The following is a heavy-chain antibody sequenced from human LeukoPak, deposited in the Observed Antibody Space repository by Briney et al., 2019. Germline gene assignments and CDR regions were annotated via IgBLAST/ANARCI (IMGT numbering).Heavy chain of an antibody. CDR1: GYSFTDYW. CDR3: ARGQRGSYSPYFDY. J-gene: IGHJ4*02. D-gene: IGHD3-16*01. Sequence: GESLKISCEASGYSFTDYWIGWVRQMPGKGLEGMGIIYAGDSDTRYSPSLQGQVTISVDKSISAAYLQWSSLKASDTAMYYCARGQRGSYSPYFDYWGQGTLVTVSS. CDR2: IYAGDSDT. V-gene: IGHV5-51*01.